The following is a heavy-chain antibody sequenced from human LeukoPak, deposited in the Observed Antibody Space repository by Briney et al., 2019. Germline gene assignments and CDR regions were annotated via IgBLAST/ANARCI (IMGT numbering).Heavy chain of an antibody. Sequence: ASVKVSCKASGYTFTRYGISWVRQAPGQGLEWMGWISAYNGNTNYAQKLQGRVTMTTDTSTSTAYMELRSLGSDDTAVYYCATRTLYGGNGYFDYWGQGTLVTVSS. CDR2: ISAYNGNT. D-gene: IGHD4-23*01. V-gene: IGHV1-18*01. CDR1: GYTFTRYG. J-gene: IGHJ4*02. CDR3: ATRTLYGGNGYFDY.